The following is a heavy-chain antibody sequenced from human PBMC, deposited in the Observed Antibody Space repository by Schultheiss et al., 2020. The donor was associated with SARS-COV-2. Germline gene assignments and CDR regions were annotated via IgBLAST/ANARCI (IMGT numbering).Heavy chain of an antibody. J-gene: IGHJ3*02. V-gene: IGHV3-48*03. D-gene: IGHD2/OR15-2a*01. Sequence: GGSLRLSCAASGFTFSSYEMNWVRQAPGKGLEWVSYISRSGSTIHYADSVKGRFTISRDNSKNTLYLQMNSLRAEDTAVYYCAKGMTTFYPLIYAFDIWGQGTMVTVSS. CDR2: ISRSGSTI. CDR1: GFTFSSYE. CDR3: AKGMTTFYPLIYAFDI.